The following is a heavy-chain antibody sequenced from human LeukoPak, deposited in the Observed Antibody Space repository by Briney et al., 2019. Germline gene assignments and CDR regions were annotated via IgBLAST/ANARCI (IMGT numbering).Heavy chain of an antibody. CDR1: GGSLHGYY. CDR2: GSDRGGT. CDR3: AKNGQSGFSFDP. D-gene: IGHD1-26*01. Sequence: SETLSLTCTVSGGSLHGYYWSWIRQFPGKGLEWIGEGSDRGGTKYNPSLKSRVTISADTSKNQFSLNLNSVTAADTAVYYCAKNGQSGFSFDPWGQGTLVTVSS. V-gene: IGHV4-34*01. J-gene: IGHJ5*02.